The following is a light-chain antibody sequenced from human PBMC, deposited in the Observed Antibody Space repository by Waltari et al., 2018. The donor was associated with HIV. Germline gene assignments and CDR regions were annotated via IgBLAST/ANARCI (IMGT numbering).Light chain of an antibody. Sequence: HSALTQPPSASGTPGQRVTISCSGSSSNVGRNAVYWYQKFPGSAPQLVIYRDNPRPPGVSDRFSGSKSGAAASLAISGLRSEDEADFYCSTWDDSLKDVLFGGGTKLTVL. CDR3: STWDDSLKDVL. V-gene: IGLV1-47*01. J-gene: IGLJ2*01. CDR2: RDN. CDR1: SSNVGRNA.